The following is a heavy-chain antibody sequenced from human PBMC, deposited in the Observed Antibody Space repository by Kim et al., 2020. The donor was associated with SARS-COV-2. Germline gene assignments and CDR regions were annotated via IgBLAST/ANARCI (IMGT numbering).Heavy chain of an antibody. D-gene: IGHD2-21*01. Sequence: GGSLRLSCAASGFTFTKYSMNWVRQAPGKGLEWVSSISSSSYIYYADSLKGRFTISRDNAENSLYLQMNSLRAEDTAVYYCARGVEMQFDPWGQGTLVTVSS. J-gene: IGHJ5*02. CDR3: ARGVEMQFDP. CDR1: GFTFTKYS. V-gene: IGHV3-21*01. CDR2: ISSSSYI.